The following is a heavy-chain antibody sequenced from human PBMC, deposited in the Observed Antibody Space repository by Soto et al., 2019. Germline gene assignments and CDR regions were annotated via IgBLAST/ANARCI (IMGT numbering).Heavy chain of an antibody. D-gene: IGHD2-2*01. CDR2: IKSKADGGTT. J-gene: IGHJ4*02. Sequence: GGSLRLSCAASGFIFSNAWLNWVRQAPGKGLEWVGRIKSKADGGTTDFAAPVKGRFAISRDDSKNMMYMEMSSLRTEDTALFYCTTDSYINMPIVRFDYWGQGTLVTVSS. CDR3: TTDSYINMPIVRFDY. CDR1: GFIFSNAW. V-gene: IGHV3-15*07.